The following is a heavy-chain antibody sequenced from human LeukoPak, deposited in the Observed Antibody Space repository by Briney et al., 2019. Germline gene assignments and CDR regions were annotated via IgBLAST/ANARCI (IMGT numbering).Heavy chain of an antibody. D-gene: IGHD1-26*01. CDR2: MNPNSGNT. CDR3: ARGIVGATEDFDY. J-gene: IGHJ4*02. V-gene: IGHV1-8*01. CDR1: GYTFTSYD. Sequence: ASVKASCKASGYTFTSYDINWVRQATGQGLEWMGWMNPNSGNTGYAQKFRGRVTMTRNTSISTAYMELSSLRSEDTAVYYCARGIVGATEDFDYWGQGTLVTVSS.